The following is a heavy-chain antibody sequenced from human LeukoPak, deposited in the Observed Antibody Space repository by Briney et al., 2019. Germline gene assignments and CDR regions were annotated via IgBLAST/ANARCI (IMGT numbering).Heavy chain of an antibody. V-gene: IGHV3-23*01. J-gene: IGHJ6*03. CDR2: ISGSGGST. CDR1: GFTFSSYA. CDR3: AKGDYYGSGSRSYDMDV. Sequence: GGSLRLSCAASGFTFSSYAMSWVRQAPGKGLEWVSAISGSGGSTYYADSVKGRFTISRDNSKNTLYRQMNSLRAEDTAVYYCAKGDYYGSGSRSYDMDVWGKGTTVTVSS. D-gene: IGHD3-10*01.